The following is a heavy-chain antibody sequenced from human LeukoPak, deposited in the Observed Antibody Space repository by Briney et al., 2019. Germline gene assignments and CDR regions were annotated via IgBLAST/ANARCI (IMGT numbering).Heavy chain of an antibody. J-gene: IGHJ4*02. Sequence: SETLSLTCAVYGGSFSGYYWSWIRQPSGKGLEWIGEINHSGSTNYNPSLKSRVTISVDTSKNQFSLKLSSVTAADTAVYYCARVELLWFGELDYWGQGTLVTVSS. CDR3: ARVELLWFGELDY. CDR1: GGSFSGYY. V-gene: IGHV4-34*01. D-gene: IGHD3-10*01. CDR2: INHSGST.